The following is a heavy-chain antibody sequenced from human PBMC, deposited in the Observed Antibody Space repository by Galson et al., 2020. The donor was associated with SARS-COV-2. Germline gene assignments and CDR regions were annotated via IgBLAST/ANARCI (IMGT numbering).Heavy chain of an antibody. D-gene: IGHD6-19*01. CDR3: ARDGQLSSGWAFDY. CDR2: IFYDGSDK. J-gene: IGHJ4*02. Sequence: GGSLRLSCAASGFTFSSHAIHWVRQAPGKGLEWVAQIFYDGSDKYYGDSVKGRFTISRASSKNMVYLQMNNLKVDDTAVYYCARDGQLSSGWAFDYWGQGTLVTVSS. CDR1: GFTFSSHA. V-gene: IGHV3-33*01.